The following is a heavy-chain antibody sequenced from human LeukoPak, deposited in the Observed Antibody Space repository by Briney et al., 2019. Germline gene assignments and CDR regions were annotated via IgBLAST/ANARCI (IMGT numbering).Heavy chain of an antibody. D-gene: IGHD6-19*01. CDR1: GFTFSNYA. CDR3: AARPVADNPAPFDY. CDR2: ITGSGSRT. V-gene: IGHV3-23*01. J-gene: IGHJ4*02. Sequence: GGSLRLSCAASGFTFSNYAMTWVRQPPGKGLECVSSITGSGSRTYYADSVKGRFTISRDSSKNTLFLQMSSLRADDTAVYYCAARPVADNPAPFDYWGQGTLVTVSS.